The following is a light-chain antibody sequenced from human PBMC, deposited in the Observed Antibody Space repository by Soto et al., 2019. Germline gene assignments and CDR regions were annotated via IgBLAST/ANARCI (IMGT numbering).Light chain of an antibody. CDR2: TAY. CDR1: QDISTH. Sequence: IQLIQSPSSLSASVGDRVTITCRASQDISTHLAWYQQAPGKVPRVLISTAYTLHSGVPSRFSGSGSGTEFALTISSPQPEDFATYYCQQFRSSPFTFGPGTKVVIK. CDR3: QQFRSSPFT. V-gene: IGKV1-9*01. J-gene: IGKJ3*01.